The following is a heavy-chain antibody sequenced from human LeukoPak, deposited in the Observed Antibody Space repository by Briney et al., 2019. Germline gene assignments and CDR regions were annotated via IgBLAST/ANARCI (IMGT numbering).Heavy chain of an antibody. CDR3: ARVAVTTRGYYYYYYYMDV. Sequence: GGSLRLSCAASGFTFSSYEMNWVRQAPGKGLEWVSYISSSGSTIYYADSVKGRFTISRDNAKNSLYLQMNSLRAEDTAVYYCARVAVTTRGYYYYYYYMDVWGKGTTVTVSS. CDR2: ISSSGSTI. J-gene: IGHJ6*03. CDR1: GFTFSSYE. V-gene: IGHV3-48*03. D-gene: IGHD4-17*01.